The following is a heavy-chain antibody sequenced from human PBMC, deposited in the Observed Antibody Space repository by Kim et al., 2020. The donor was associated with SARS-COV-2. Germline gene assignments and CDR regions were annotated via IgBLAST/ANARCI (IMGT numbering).Heavy chain of an antibody. J-gene: IGHJ1*01. CDR1: GYTFTSYY. Sequence: ASVKVSCKASGYTFTSYYMHWVRQAPGQGLEWMGIINPSGGSTSYAQKFQGRVTMTRDTSTSTVYMELSSLRSEDTAVYYCAREEVRAYSSGWYGDFQHWGQGTLVTVSS. CDR3: AREEVRAYSSGWYGDFQH. CDR2: INPSGGST. V-gene: IGHV1-46*01. D-gene: IGHD6-19*01.